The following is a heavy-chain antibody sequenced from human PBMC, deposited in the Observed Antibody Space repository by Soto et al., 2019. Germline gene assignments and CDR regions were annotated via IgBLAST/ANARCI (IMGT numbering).Heavy chain of an antibody. CDR1: GFTVSSNY. CDR2: IYSGGST. CDR3: ARDYAILGFDY. V-gene: IGHV3-66*01. J-gene: IGHJ4*02. Sequence: EVQLVESGGGLVQPGGSLRLSCAASGFTVSSNYMSWVRQAPGKGLEWVSVIYSGGSTYYADSVKGRFTISRDNSKNTLYLQMNSLSAEDTAVYYCARDYAILGFDYWGQGTLVTVSS. D-gene: IGHD3-9*01.